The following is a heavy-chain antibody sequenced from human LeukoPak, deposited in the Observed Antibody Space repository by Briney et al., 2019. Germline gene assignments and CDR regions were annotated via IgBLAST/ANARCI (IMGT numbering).Heavy chain of an antibody. V-gene: IGHV3-48*03. CDR1: GFTFSSYE. CDR2: ISSSGSTI. Sequence: GGSLRLSCAASGFTFSSYEMNWVRQAPGKGLEWVSYISSSGSTIYYADSVKGRFTISRDNAKNSLYLQMNSLRAEDTAVYYCARAPRSGYAPYYFDYWGQGTLVTVSS. D-gene: IGHD5-12*01. J-gene: IGHJ4*02. CDR3: ARAPRSGYAPYYFDY.